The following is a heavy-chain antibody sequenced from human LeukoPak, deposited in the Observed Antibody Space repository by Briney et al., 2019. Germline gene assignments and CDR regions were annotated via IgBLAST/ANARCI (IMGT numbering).Heavy chain of an antibody. CDR3: AKDLMRDRWFGES. D-gene: IGHD3-10*01. J-gene: IGHJ5*02. Sequence: GGSLRLSCAASGFTFSNYWMHWVRQAPGKGLVWVSRINSDGINTSYADSIKGRFTISRDSSKNTLFLQMSSLRVEDTAVYYCAKDLMRDRWFGESWGQGTLVTVSS. CDR2: INSDGINT. V-gene: IGHV3-74*01. CDR1: GFTFSNYW.